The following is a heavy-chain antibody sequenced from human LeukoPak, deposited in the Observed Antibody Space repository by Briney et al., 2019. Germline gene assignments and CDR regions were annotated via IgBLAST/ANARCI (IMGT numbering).Heavy chain of an antibody. CDR2: IHHSGST. CDR3: ACNTTAAAGTFDY. J-gene: IGHJ4*02. Sequence: PSETLSLTCAVSGGSISSSNWWSWVRQPPGKGLEWIGEIHHSGSTNYNPSLKSRVTISVGKSKNQFSLKLSSVTVADTALYYCACNTTAAAGTFDYWGQGTLVTVSS. V-gene: IGHV4-4*02. D-gene: IGHD6-13*01. CDR1: GGSISSSNW.